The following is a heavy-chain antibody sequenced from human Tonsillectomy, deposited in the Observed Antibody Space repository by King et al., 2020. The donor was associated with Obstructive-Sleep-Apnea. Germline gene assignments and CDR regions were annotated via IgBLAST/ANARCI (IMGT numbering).Heavy chain of an antibody. CDR1: GFTFSSYA. D-gene: IGHD4-17*01. CDR3: AKDLHGDYADY. CDR2: ISGRGGRT. J-gene: IGHJ4*02. Sequence: VQLVVSGVGLVQPGGSLRLSCAASGFTFSSYAMSWVRQAPGKGLEWVSTISGRGGRTYNADSVKGRFTISRDNSKNTLNLQMNSLSAEDTALYYCAKDLHGDYADYWGQGTLVTVSS. V-gene: IGHV3-23*04.